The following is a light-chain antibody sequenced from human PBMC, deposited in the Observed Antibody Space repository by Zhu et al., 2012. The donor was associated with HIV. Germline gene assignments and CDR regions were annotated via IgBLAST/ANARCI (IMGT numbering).Light chain of an antibody. J-gene: IGKJ1*01. CDR2: DAS. CDR1: QSVGSN. Sequence: EIVLTQSPATLSLSPGEGATLSCRASQSVGSNLAWYQQKPGQAPRLFIYDASNRASGIPARFTGSGSGTDFTLTISSLEPEDFAIYYCQLRDDWSWTFGQRAKGWRSN. CDR3: QLRDDWSWT. V-gene: IGKV3-11*01.